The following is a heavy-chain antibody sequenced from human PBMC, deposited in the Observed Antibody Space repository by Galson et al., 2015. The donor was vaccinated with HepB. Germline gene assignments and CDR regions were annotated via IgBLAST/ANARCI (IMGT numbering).Heavy chain of an antibody. V-gene: IGHV4-4*07. D-gene: IGHD6-13*01. CDR2: IYTSGST. J-gene: IGHJ5*02. CDR3: AREREEFSSSLGSNWFDP. CDR1: GGSISSYY. Sequence: SETLSLTCTVSGGSISSYYWSWIRQPAGKGLEWIGRIYTSGSTNYNPSLKSRVTMSVDTSKNQFSLKLSSVTAADTAVYYCAREREEFSSSLGSNWFDPWGQGTLVTVSS.